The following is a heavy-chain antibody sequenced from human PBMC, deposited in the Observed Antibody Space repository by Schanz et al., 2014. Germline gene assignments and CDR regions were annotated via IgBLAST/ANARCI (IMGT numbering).Heavy chain of an antibody. CDR3: AKDAPYPFDL. CDR1: GFTFSTSA. CDR2: ILGLASTT. J-gene: IGHJ2*01. V-gene: IGHV3-23*04. Sequence: EVQVVQSGGGLVKPGGSLRLSCAASGFTFSTSAMSWVRQVPGKGLEWVSAILGLASTTYYADSVKGRFTISRDNSKNTLYLQMNSLRAEDTAIYYCAKDAPYPFDLWGRGTLITVSS.